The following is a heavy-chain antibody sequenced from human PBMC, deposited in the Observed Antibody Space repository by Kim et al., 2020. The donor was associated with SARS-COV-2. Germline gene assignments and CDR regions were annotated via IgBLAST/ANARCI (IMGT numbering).Heavy chain of an antibody. CDR2: IYYSGST. CDR3: ARHPEAATGNWFDP. CDR1: GGSISSSSYY. D-gene: IGHD6-13*01. J-gene: IGHJ5*02. Sequence: SETLSLTCTVSGGSISSSSYYWGWIRQPPGKGLEWIGSIYYSGSTYYNPSLKSRVTISVDTSKNQFSLKLSSVTAADTAVYYCARHPEAATGNWFDPWGQGNLVTVSS. V-gene: IGHV4-39*01.